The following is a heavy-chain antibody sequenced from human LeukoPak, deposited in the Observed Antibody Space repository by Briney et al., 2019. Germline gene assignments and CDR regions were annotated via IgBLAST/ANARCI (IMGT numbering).Heavy chain of an antibody. D-gene: IGHD3-22*01. CDR2: ISGSGGST. J-gene: IGHJ4*02. Sequence: GGSLRLSCAASGFTFSIYAMSWVRQAPGKGLEWVSAISGSGGSTYYADSVKGRFTISRDNSKNTLYLQMNSLRAEDTAVYYCAKDVPYYYDSSGIYWGQGTLVTVSS. CDR3: AKDVPYYYDSSGIY. CDR1: GFTFSIYA. V-gene: IGHV3-23*01.